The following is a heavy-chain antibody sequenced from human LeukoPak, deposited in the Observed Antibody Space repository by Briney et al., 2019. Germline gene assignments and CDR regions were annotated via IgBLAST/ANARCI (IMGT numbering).Heavy chain of an antibody. CDR2: INPTGGGST. V-gene: IGHV1-46*01. Sequence: GASVKVSCKASGYTFTTYYMHWVRQAPGQGLEWMGIINPTGGGSTSYAQKFQDRITMTRDMSTSTVYMELSSLRPEDTAVYYCAREMGIVGAIFDHWGQGTLVTVSS. D-gene: IGHD1-26*01. CDR3: AREMGIVGAIFDH. J-gene: IGHJ4*02. CDR1: GYTFTTYY.